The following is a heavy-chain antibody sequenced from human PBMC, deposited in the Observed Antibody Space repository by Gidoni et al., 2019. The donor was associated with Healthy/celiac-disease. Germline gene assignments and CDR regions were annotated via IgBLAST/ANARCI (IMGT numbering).Heavy chain of an antibody. J-gene: IGHJ6*02. CDR1: GFTFVDYP. CDR2: ISWDGGST. Sequence: EVQLVESGGVVVQPGGSLRLSCAASGFTFVDYPMNWVRQAPGKGLEWVSLISWDGGSTYYADSVKGRFTISRDNSKNSLYLQMNSLRTEDTALYYCAKDKGRRYFDYYYGMDVWGQGTTVTVSS. V-gene: IGHV3-43*01. CDR3: AKDKGRRYFDYYYGMDV. D-gene: IGHD3-9*01.